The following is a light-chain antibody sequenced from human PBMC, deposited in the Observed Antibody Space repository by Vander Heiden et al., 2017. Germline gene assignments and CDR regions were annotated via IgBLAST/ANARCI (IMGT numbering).Light chain of an antibody. CDR2: AAS. CDR3: QQSFPTPLT. V-gene: IGKV1-39*01. CDR1: QYISNY. J-gene: IGKJ4*01. Sequence: DIQMTQSPSSLSASVGDRVTITCRASQYISNYLKWYQQKPGKAPKLLIYAASNLQSGVPSRFSGSGSGTDFTLTISSLQPEDFATYYCQQSFPTPLTFGGGTKVEIK.